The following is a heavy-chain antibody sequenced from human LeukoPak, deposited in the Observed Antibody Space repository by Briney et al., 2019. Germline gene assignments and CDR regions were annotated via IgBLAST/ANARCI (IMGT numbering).Heavy chain of an antibody. J-gene: IGHJ5*02. D-gene: IGHD3-10*01. CDR2: INTYTEGP. CDR3: ARGSGSYPSLYNWFDP. Sequence: ASVKVSCKASGYTFTSYAMNWVRPAPGQGLEWMGWINTYTEGPTYAQGFTGRFVLSLDTSVSTAFLQIGSLTAEDTAVYYCARGSGSYPSLYNWFDPWGQGTLVTVSS. CDR1: GYTFTSYA. V-gene: IGHV7-4-1*01.